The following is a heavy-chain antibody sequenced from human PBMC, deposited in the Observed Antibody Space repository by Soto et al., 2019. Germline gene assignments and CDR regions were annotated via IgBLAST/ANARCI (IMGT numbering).Heavy chain of an antibody. Sequence: QLQLQESGSGLVKPSQTLSLTCAVSGGSISSGGYSWRWIRQPPGKGLEWIGYMYHSGSTDYNPSLKSRVTISIDRSKNQFSLKLSSVTAADTAGDDCARVPDYWGQGILVTVSS. CDR1: GGSISSGGYS. J-gene: IGHJ4*02. CDR2: MYHSGST. D-gene: IGHD2-2*01. CDR3: ARVPDY. V-gene: IGHV4-30-2*01.